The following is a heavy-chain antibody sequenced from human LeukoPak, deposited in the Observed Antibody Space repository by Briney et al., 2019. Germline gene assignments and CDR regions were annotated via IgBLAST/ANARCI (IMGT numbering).Heavy chain of an antibody. V-gene: IGHV3-74*01. CDR2: INSDGSST. Sequence: GGSLRLSCAASGFTFSSYWMHWVRQAPGKGLVWGSRINSDGSSTSYADSVKGRFTISRDNAKNTLYLQMNSLRAEDTAVYYCARSPVAGNYYFDYWGQGALVTVSS. CDR1: GFTFSSYW. J-gene: IGHJ4*02. CDR3: ARSPVAGNYYFDY. D-gene: IGHD6-19*01.